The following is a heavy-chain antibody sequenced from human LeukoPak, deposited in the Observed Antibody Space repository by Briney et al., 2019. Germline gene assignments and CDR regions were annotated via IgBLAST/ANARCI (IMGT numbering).Heavy chain of an antibody. D-gene: IGHD6-19*01. Sequence: GASVKVSCKASGYTFTSYDINWVRQATGQGLEWMGWMNPNSGNTGYAQKFQGRVTMTRNTSISTAYMELSSLRSEDTAVYYCAGERLAVAGTYYYYGMDVWGQGTTVTVSS. J-gene: IGHJ6*02. CDR2: MNPNSGNT. CDR3: AGERLAVAGTYYYYGMDV. V-gene: IGHV1-8*01. CDR1: GYTFTSYD.